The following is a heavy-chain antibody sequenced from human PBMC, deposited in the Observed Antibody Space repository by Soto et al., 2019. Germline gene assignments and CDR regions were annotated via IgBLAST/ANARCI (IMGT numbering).Heavy chain of an antibody. CDR2: FYYSGST. V-gene: IGHV4-39*01. J-gene: IGHJ1*01. CDR1: GASISSSSFH. D-gene: IGHD1-26*01. CDR3: ARRVGAVPSQF. Sequence: QLQLQESGPGLVKPSETLSLTCTVSGASISSSSFHWDWIRQAPGKGLEWIGSFYYSGSTYYNPSLEGRVTISADTAKSQFSLKLSSLTAADTAVYFCARRVGAVPSQFWGRGTLVTVSS.